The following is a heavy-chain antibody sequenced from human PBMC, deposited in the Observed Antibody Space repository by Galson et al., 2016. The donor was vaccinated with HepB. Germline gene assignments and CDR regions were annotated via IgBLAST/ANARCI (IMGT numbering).Heavy chain of an antibody. Sequence: SVKVSCKASGATFSNSGINWVRQAPGQGLEWMGGIIPMFGTANYAQKFQGRVTITADESTNTAYLELSNVGSEDTAVYYCAGMYYDFRSGYYIMKSFDPWGQGTLVTVSS. CDR3: AGMYYDFRSGYYIMKSFDP. CDR2: IIPMFGTA. J-gene: IGHJ5*02. V-gene: IGHV1-69*13. D-gene: IGHD3-3*01. CDR1: GATFSNSG.